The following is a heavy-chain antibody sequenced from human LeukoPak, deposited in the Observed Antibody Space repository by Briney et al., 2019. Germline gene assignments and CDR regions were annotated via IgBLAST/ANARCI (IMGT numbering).Heavy chain of an antibody. J-gene: IGHJ4*02. V-gene: IGHV6-1*01. CDR2: TYYRSKWRN. CDR3: AKNVRDTGTFDY. D-gene: IGHD5-18*01. Sequence: SQTLSLTCAISGDSVSSNSASWNWIRQSPSRGLEWLGRTYYRSKWRNDYAVSVKSRITISPDTSKNQFSLQLNSVTPEDTAVYYCAKNVRDTGTFDYWGQGTLVTVSS. CDR1: GDSVSSNSAS.